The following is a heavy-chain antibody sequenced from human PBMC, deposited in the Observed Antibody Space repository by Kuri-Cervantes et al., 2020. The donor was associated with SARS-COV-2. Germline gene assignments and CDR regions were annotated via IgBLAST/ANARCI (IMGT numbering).Heavy chain of an antibody. D-gene: IGHD6-19*01. CDR1: GYTFTSYG. J-gene: IGHJ4*02. CDR3: AKNWGASGWYPFGC. CDR2: ISTYSGNT. Sequence: ASVKVSCKASGYTFTSYGISWVRQAPGQGLEWMGWISTYSGNTNYAQRLQGRVTMTTDTSTSTAYMGLRSLRSDDTAVFYCAKNWGASGWYPFGCWGQGTLVTVSS. V-gene: IGHV1-18*01.